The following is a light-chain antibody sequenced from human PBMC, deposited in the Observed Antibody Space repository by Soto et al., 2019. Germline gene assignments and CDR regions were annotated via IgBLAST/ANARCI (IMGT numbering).Light chain of an antibody. CDR2: GAS. Sequence: EIVLTQSPDTLSLSPGERATLACRSSQSVSNSYLAWYQQKPGQAPRLLIYGASGRATGIPDRFSGGGSGTDFTLTISCLQSEDFATYYCQQYYSYPTFGQGTRLEIK. J-gene: IGKJ5*01. V-gene: IGKV3-20*01. CDR3: QQYYSYPT. CDR1: QSVSNSY.